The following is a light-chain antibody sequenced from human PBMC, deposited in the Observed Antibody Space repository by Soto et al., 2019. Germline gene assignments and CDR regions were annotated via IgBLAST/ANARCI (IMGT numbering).Light chain of an antibody. CDR1: QSVGGH. V-gene: IGKV3-11*01. Sequence: EIVLTQSPATLSLSPGERATLSCRASQSVGGHLAWYQQKPGQAPRLLIYDASDRATDIPARFSGSGSETDFTLTISSLEPDDFAVYYCQQRNNWPPSITFGQGTRLEIK. J-gene: IGKJ5*01. CDR3: QQRNNWPPSIT. CDR2: DAS.